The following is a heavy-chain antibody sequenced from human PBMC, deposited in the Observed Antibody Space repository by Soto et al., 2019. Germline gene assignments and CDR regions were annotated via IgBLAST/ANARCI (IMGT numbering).Heavy chain of an antibody. D-gene: IGHD2-15*01. CDR3: ARAGQYCTTGTCYPASIGV. Sequence: EVQLVESGGGLVQPGGSLRLSCSASGFTVSSSYINWVRQAPGKGLEWVSTFYSGGKTYYADSVKGRFTISRHSSENTLYLQMNSLRSEDTAVYYCARAGQYCTTGTCYPASIGVWGEGTTVTVSS. CDR1: GFTVSSSY. CDR2: FYSGGKT. J-gene: IGHJ6*04. V-gene: IGHV3-53*04.